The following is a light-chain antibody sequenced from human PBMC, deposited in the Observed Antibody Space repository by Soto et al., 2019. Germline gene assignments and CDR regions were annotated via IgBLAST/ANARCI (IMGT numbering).Light chain of an antibody. Sequence: EIVLTQSPATLSLSPGEGATLSCRASQSVSFYLAWYQQKPGQAPRLLIFDASKRATGIPARFSGSGSGTDFTLTISSLEPEDFALYYCQQRTNWPVTFGQGTKVEIK. V-gene: IGKV3-11*01. CDR2: DAS. CDR3: QQRTNWPVT. CDR1: QSVSFY. J-gene: IGKJ1*01.